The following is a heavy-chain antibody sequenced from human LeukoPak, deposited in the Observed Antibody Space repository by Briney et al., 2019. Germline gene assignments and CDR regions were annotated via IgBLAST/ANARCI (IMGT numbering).Heavy chain of an antibody. D-gene: IGHD6-13*01. CDR1: GDSIRNYY. V-gene: IGHV4-59*01. Sequence: PSETLSLTCTVSGDSIRNYYWSWIRQPPGKGLEWIGNIHYSGSTNYIPSLKSRVTISVDTSKNQFPLKLSSVTAADTAVYYCARMAAAGTYWGQGTLVTVSS. J-gene: IGHJ4*02. CDR2: IHYSGST. CDR3: ARMAAAGTY.